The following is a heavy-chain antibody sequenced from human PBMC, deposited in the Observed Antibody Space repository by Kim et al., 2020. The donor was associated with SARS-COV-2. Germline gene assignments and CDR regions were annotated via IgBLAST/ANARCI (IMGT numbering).Heavy chain of an antibody. D-gene: IGHD2-2*01. Sequence: GESLKISCKGSGYSFTSYWIGWVRQMPGKGLEWMGIIYPGDSDTRYSPSFQGQVTISADKSISTAYLQWSSLKASDTAMYYCARQGGYCSSTSFYGDYYYYYGMDVWGQGTTVTVSS. J-gene: IGHJ6*02. CDR1: GYSFTSYW. CDR3: ARQGGYCSSTSFYGDYYYYYGMDV. CDR2: IYPGDSDT. V-gene: IGHV5-51*01.